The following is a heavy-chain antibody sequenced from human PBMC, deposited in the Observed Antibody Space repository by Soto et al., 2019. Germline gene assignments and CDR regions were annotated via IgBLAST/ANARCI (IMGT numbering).Heavy chain of an antibody. CDR1: GFTFSSYA. CDR2: ISGSGGST. V-gene: IGHV3-23*01. CDR3: AKDPSNDDFWSGYPEYYFDY. D-gene: IGHD3-3*01. Sequence: GGSLRLSCAASGFTFSSYAMSWVRQAPGKGLEWVSAISGSGGSTYYADSVKGRFTISRDNSKNTLYLQMNSLRAEDTAVYYCAKDPSNDDFWSGYPEYYFDYWGQGTLVTVSS. J-gene: IGHJ4*02.